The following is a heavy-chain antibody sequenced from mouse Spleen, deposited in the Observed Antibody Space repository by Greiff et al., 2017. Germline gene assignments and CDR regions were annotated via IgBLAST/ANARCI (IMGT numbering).Heavy chain of an antibody. D-gene: IGHD1-1*02. CDR1: GFNIKNTY. V-gene: IGHV14-3*01. Sequence: VQLQQSVAELVRPGASVKLSCTASGFNIKNTYMHWVKQRPEQGLEWIGRIDPANGNTKYAPKFQGKATITADTSSNTAYLQISSLTSEDTAIYYCARFFDYYDGMAYAMDYWGQGTSVTGSS. CDR3: ARFFDYYDGMAYAMDY. CDR2: IDPANGNT. J-gene: IGHJ4*01.